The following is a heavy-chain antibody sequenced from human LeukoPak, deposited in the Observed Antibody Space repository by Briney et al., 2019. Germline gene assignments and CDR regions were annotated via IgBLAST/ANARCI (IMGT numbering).Heavy chain of an antibody. CDR1: GDSISSAGYS. CDR3: ASFYCSGGSCYQYYSYYYMDV. Sequence: SETLSLTCAVSGDSISSAGYSWSWIRQSPGKGLEWIAYIYYSGSTYYNPSLKSRVTISLDTSKNQFSLKLNSVTAADTAVYYCASFYCSGGSCYQYYSYYYMDVWGKGTTVTISS. J-gene: IGHJ6*03. D-gene: IGHD2-15*01. V-gene: IGHV4-30-4*07. CDR2: IYYSGST.